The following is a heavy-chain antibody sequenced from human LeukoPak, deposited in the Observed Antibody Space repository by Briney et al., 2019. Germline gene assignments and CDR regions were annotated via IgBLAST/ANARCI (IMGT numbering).Heavy chain of an antibody. Sequence: SETLSLTCIVSGGSISSYYWSWIRQPPGKGLEWIGYIYYSGSTNYNPSLKSRVTISVDTSKNQFSLELTSVTAADTAVYYCARPMVRGVNDALDIWGQGTMVTVSS. CDR3: ARPMVRGVNDALDI. V-gene: IGHV4-59*08. CDR2: IYYSGST. J-gene: IGHJ3*02. D-gene: IGHD3-10*01. CDR1: GGSISSYY.